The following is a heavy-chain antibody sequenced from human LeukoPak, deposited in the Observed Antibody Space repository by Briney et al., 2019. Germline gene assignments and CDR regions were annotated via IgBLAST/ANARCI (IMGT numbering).Heavy chain of an antibody. CDR2: ISWNSGVI. CDR1: GFTFDDYA. V-gene: IGHV3-9*01. Sequence: GRSLRLSCAASGFTFDDYAMHWVRQAPGKGLEWVSGISWNSGVIDYADSVKGRFTISRDSAKNSLYLQTNSLRLEDTALYYCAKVRPPGSYYNLAIDYWGQGTLVTVSS. D-gene: IGHD3-10*01. CDR3: AKVRPPGSYYNLAIDY. J-gene: IGHJ4*02.